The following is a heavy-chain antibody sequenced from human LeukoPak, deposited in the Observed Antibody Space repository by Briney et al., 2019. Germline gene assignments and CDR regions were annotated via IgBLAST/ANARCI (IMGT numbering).Heavy chain of an antibody. Sequence: ASVKVSCKASGYTFTGYYMHWVRLAPGQGLGWMGWINPNSGGTNYAQKFQGRVTMTRDTSISTAYMELSRLRSGDTAVYYCARDKVGAIPFDYWGQGTLVTVSS. CDR1: GYTFTGYY. D-gene: IGHD1-26*01. V-gene: IGHV1-2*02. J-gene: IGHJ4*02. CDR3: ARDKVGAIPFDY. CDR2: INPNSGGT.